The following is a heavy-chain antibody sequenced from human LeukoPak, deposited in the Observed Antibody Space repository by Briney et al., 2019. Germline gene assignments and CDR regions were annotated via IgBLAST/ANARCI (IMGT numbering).Heavy chain of an antibody. CDR3: ARTTTHYYGSGKRGFYFDY. D-gene: IGHD3-10*01. CDR2: IWYDGSDK. CDR1: GFTFSSYG. J-gene: IGHJ4*02. Sequence: GRSLRLSCAASGFTFSSYGMHWVRQAPGKGLEWVAVIWYDGSDKYYADSVKGRFTISRDNSKNTLYLQMNSLRAEDTAVYYCARTTTHYYGSGKRGFYFDYWGQGTLVTVSS. V-gene: IGHV3-33*01.